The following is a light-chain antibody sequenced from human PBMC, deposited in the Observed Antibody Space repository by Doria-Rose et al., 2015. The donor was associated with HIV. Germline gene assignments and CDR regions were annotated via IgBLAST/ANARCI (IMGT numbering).Light chain of an antibody. CDR2: AAS. V-gene: IGKV1-39*01. Sequence: DIRLTQSPSSLSASVGDRVTITCRASQSTGSFLNWYQQKPGTAPKLLIYAASSLQNEVPSRFSGSGSGTDFTLTISSLQPEDFATYFCQQSYSTPLTFGGGTKVEIK. J-gene: IGKJ4*01. CDR3: QQSYSTPLT. CDR1: QSTGSF.